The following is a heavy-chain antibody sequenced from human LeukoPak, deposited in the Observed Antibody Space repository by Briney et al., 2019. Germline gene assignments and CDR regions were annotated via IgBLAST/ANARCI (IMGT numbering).Heavy chain of an antibody. CDR1: GYTFTNYY. CDR2: INPSGGST. D-gene: IGHD1-26*01. V-gene: IGHV1-46*01. Sequence: ASVKVSCKVSGYTFTNYYMHWVRQAPGQGLEWMGMINPSGGSTSYAQKFQGRVTMTRDMSTSTDYMELISLRSEDTAVYYCARDNSVGDTAWWFDPWGQGTLVTVSS. CDR3: ARDNSVGDTAWWFDP. J-gene: IGHJ5*02.